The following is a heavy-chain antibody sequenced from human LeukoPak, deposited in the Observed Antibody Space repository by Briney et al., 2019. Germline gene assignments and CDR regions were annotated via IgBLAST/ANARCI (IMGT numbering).Heavy chain of an antibody. D-gene: IGHD2-15*01. J-gene: IGHJ6*02. Sequence: GGSLRLSCAASGFTFSSYSMNWVRQASGKGLEWVSSISSSSSYIYYADSVKGRFTISRDNAKNSLYLQMNSLRAEDTAVYYCARTDIVVVVAAIDYYGMDVWGQGTTVTVSS. V-gene: IGHV3-21*01. CDR3: ARTDIVVVVAAIDYYGMDV. CDR1: GFTFSSYS. CDR2: ISSSSSYI.